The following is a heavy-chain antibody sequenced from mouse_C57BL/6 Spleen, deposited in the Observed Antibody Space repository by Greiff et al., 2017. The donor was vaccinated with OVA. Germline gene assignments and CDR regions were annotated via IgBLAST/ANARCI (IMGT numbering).Heavy chain of an antibody. D-gene: IGHD2-1*01. CDR3: AKEDYYGNPFAY. CDR1: VFSLTSYG. Sequence: VHLVESGPGLVQPSQSLSIPFTVSVFSLTSYGVHWVRQSPGKGLEWLGVIWRGGSTDYNAAFMSRLSITKDNSKSQVFFKMNSLQADDTAIYYCAKEDYYGNPFAYWGQGTLVTVAA. CDR2: IWRGGST. V-gene: IGHV2-5*01. J-gene: IGHJ3*01.